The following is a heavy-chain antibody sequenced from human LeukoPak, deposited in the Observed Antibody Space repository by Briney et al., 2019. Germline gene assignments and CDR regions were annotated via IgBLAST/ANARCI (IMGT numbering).Heavy chain of an antibody. CDR2: ISSSSSYI. J-gene: IGHJ4*02. CDR3: ARDERRDGYSYFDY. V-gene: IGHV3-21*01. D-gene: IGHD5-24*01. Sequence: GGSLRLSCAASGFTFSSYSMNWVRQAPGKGLEWVSSISSSSSYIYYADSVKGRFTISRDNAKNSLYLQMNSLRAEDTAVYYCARDERRDGYSYFDYWGQGTLVTVSS. CDR1: GFTFSSYS.